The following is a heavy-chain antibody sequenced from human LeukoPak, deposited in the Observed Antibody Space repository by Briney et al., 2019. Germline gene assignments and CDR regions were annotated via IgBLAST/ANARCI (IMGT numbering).Heavy chain of an antibody. D-gene: IGHD3-3*01. CDR1: GGSISSYY. V-gene: IGHV4-59*01. J-gene: IGHJ6*03. CDR2: IYYSGST. CDR3: ARVAIFGVVINYYYYMDV. Sequence: SEALSLTCTVSGGSISSYYWSWIRQPPGMGLEWIGYIYYSGSTNYNPSLKSRVTISVDTSKNQFSLKLSSVTAADTAVYYCARVAIFGVVINYYYYMDVWGKGTTVTVSS.